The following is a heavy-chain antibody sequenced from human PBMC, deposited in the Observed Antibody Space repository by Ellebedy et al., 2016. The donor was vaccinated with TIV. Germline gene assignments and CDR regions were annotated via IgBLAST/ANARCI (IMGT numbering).Heavy chain of an antibody. CDR1: GFTFSSYS. Sequence: GGSLRLSXAASGFTFSSYSMNWVRQAPGKGLEWVANIKQDGSEKNYVDSVKGRFTISRDNAKNSLYLQMNSLRAEDTAVYYCARAGIAAADSFDYWGQGTLVTVSS. CDR2: IKQDGSEK. V-gene: IGHV3-7*01. CDR3: ARAGIAAADSFDY. D-gene: IGHD6-13*01. J-gene: IGHJ4*02.